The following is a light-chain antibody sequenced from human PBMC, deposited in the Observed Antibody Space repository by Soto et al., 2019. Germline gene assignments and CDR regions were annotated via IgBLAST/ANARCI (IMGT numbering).Light chain of an antibody. CDR1: QSVSSN. CDR2: GAS. CDR3: QQYNKWPYT. J-gene: IGKJ2*01. V-gene: IGKV3-15*01. Sequence: EMVMTQSPATLSVSPGERATLSCRASQSVSSNLAWYQQKPGQAPRLLIYGASTRATGIPARFSGSGSGAEFPLPISGLQSEDFAVYYCQQYNKWPYTFGQGTNLEIK.